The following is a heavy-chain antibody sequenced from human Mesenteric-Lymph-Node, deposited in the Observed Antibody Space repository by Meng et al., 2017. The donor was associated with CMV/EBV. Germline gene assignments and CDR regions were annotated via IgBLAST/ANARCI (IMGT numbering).Heavy chain of an antibody. J-gene: IGHJ6*02. D-gene: IGHD3-3*01. V-gene: IGHV3-11*04. Sequence: GESLKISCAASGFTFSDYYMSWIRQAPGKGLEWVSYISSSGSTIYYADSVKGRFTISRDNVKNSLYLQMNSLRAEDTAVYYCARDGGAGGLDVWGQGTTVTVSS. CDR2: ISSSGSTI. CDR3: ARDGGAGGLDV. CDR1: GFTFSDYY.